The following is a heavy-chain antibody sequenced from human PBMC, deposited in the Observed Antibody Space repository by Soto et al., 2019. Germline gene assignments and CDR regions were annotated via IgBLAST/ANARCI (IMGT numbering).Heavy chain of an antibody. CDR3: ASHYDMWSGYLSPVDY. Sequence: GGSLSLSCAASGFTFSSYTMNWVRQAPGKGLEWISYIDTSGTKIYYADSVKGRFTITRDNAKNSLYLEMNSLRDEDTAVYYCASHYDMWSGYLSPVDYWGQGTLVTVSS. CDR1: GFTFSSYT. D-gene: IGHD3-3*01. V-gene: IGHV3-48*02. J-gene: IGHJ4*02. CDR2: IDTSGTKI.